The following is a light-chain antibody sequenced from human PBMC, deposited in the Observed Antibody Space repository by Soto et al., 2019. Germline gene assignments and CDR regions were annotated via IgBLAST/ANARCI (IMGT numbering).Light chain of an antibody. CDR1: SSDVGGYNY. CDR3: SSYAGSVYG. V-gene: IGLV2-8*01. Sequence: QSVLTQPPSASGSPGQSVTISCTGTSSDVGGYNYVSWYQQHPGKAPKLMIYEVSKRPSGAPDRFSGSKSGNTASLTVSGLQAEDEADYYCSSYAGSVYGFGTGTKVTVL. J-gene: IGLJ1*01. CDR2: EVS.